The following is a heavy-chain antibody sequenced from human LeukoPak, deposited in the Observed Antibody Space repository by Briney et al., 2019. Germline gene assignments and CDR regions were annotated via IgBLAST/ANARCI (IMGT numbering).Heavy chain of an antibody. CDR3: XXXXXXXXGDYYYYGMDV. Sequence: PGGSLRLSCAASGFTFSSYSMNWVRQAPGKGLEWVSYISSSSSTIYYADSVKGRFTISRDNAKNSLYLQMNSLRAEDTAVYYXXXXXXXXXGDYYYYGMDVWGQGTTVTVSS. D-gene: IGHD2-15*01. J-gene: IGHJ6*02. V-gene: IGHV3-48*01. CDR1: GFTFSSYS. CDR2: ISSSSSTI.